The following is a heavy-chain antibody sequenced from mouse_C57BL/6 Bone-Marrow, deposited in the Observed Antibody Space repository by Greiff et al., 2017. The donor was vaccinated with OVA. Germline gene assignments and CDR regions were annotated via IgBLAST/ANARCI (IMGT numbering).Heavy chain of an antibody. V-gene: IGHV10-1*01. J-gene: IGHJ3*01. D-gene: IGHD2-3*01. Sequence: EVQVVESGGGLVQPKGSLKLSCAASGFSFTTYAMNWVRQAPGQGLEWVARIRSKSNNYATYYADSVKDRFTIARDDSESMLYLQMNNLKTEDTAMYYCVRDGYYPAWGQGTLVTVSA. CDR2: IRSKSNNYAT. CDR3: VRDGYYPA. CDR1: GFSFTTYA.